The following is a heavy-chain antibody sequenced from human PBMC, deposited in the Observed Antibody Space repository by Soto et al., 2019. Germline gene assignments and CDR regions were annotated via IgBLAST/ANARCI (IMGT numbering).Heavy chain of an antibody. CDR3: ARVADSDSSGYYGY. V-gene: IGHV1-18*04. J-gene: IGHJ4*02. D-gene: IGHD3-22*01. CDR2: ISGYNGNT. CDR1: GYTFTIYG. Sequence: QVQLVQSGAEVKKPGASVKVSCKASGYTFTIYGISWVRQAPGQGLEWMGWISGYNGNTDYAQNLQDRVTLTKDASTSSVYMELRSLRSDDTAVYYCARVADSDSSGYYGYWGQGTLITVSS.